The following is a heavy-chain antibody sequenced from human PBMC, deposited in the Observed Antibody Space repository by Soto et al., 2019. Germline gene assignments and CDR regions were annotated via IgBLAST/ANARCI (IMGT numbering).Heavy chain of an antibody. CDR1: GFTFSNAW. J-gene: IGHJ2*01. D-gene: IGHD3-22*01. V-gene: IGHV3-15*07. CDR3: TTDPSRPITMIVERRMRFFDL. Sequence: EVQLVESWGGLVKPGGSLRLSCAASGFTFSNAWMNWVRQAPGKGLEWVGRIKSKTDGGTTDYAAPVKGRFTISRDDSKNTLYLQMNSLKTEDTAVYYCTTDPSRPITMIVERRMRFFDLWGRGTLVTVSS. CDR2: IKSKTDGGTT.